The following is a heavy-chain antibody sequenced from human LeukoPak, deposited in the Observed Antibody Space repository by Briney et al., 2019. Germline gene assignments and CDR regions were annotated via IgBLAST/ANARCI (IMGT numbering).Heavy chain of an antibody. CDR3: VLLRPWFFFDY. Sequence: GASVKVSCKASGYTFTSYGISWVRQAPGQGLEWMGWISAYNGNTNYAQKLQGRVTMTTDTSTSTAYMELRSLRSDDTAAYYCVLLRPWFFFDYWGQGTLVTVSS. D-gene: IGHD2-2*01. CDR1: GYTFTSYG. V-gene: IGHV1-18*01. CDR2: ISAYNGNT. J-gene: IGHJ4*02.